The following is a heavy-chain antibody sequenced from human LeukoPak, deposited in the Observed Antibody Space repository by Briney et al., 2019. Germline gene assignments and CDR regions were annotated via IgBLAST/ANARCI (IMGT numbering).Heavy chain of an antibody. CDR2: IYYSGST. Sequence: SETLSLTCTVSGGSISSHYWSWLRQPPGKGLEWVGYIYYSGSTNYNPSLKSRVTISVDTSKNQFSLKLSSVTAADTAVYYCAKYYYGSSGYSAEYFQHWGQGTLVTVSS. V-gene: IGHV4-59*11. CDR3: AKYYYGSSGYSAEYFQH. D-gene: IGHD3-22*01. CDR1: GGSISSHY. J-gene: IGHJ1*01.